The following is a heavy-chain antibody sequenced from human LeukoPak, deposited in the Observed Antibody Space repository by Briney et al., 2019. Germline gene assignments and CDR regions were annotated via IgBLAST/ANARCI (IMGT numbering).Heavy chain of an antibody. CDR1: GFTFSSYS. V-gene: IGHV3-21*01. D-gene: IGHD1-26*01. CDR2: ISSSSSYI. Sequence: PGGSLRLSCAASGFTFSSYSMNWVRQAPGKGLEWVSSISSSSSYIYYADSVKGRFTISRDNAKNSLYLQMNSLRAEDTAVYYCAKGPNSGTPYYFDYWGQGTLVTVSS. CDR3: AKGPNSGTPYYFDY. J-gene: IGHJ4*02.